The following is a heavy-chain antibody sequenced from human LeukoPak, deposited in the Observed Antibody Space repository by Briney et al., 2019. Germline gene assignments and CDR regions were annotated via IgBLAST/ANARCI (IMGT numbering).Heavy chain of an antibody. CDR1: GFTFSSYA. CDR2: ISGSGGST. V-gene: IGHV3-23*01. D-gene: IGHD6-13*01. Sequence: GGSLRLSCAASGFTFSSYAMTWVRQAPGKGLEWVSAISGSGGSTYFADSVKGRFTVSRDNSEDTLYLQMNSLRAEDTAVYYCAKDHQGYWADSFDYWGQGTLVTVSS. J-gene: IGHJ4*02. CDR3: AKDHQGYWADSFDY.